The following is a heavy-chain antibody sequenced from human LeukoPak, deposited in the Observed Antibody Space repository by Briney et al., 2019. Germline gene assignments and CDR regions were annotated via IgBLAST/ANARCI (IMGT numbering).Heavy chain of an antibody. CDR1: GASISGFY. CDR3: ARQGSAGGWTFDP. Sequence: PSETLSLTCTVSGASISGFYWSWIRQPPGKGLEWIGYIYSSGSTNYNPSLKSRVTISVDTSKNQVSLKLNSVTAADMAVYYCARQGSAGGWTFDPWGQGTLVTVSS. V-gene: IGHV4-59*08. D-gene: IGHD6-19*01. CDR2: IYSSGST. J-gene: IGHJ5*02.